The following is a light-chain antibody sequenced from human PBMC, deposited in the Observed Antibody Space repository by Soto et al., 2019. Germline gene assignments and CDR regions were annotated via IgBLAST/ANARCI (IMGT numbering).Light chain of an antibody. V-gene: IGKV3-20*01. CDR3: QQYGSSRGT. Sequence: EIVLTQSPGTLSLSPGARAPLSCRASQSVSSRYVAWYQQKPGQAPRLLIYGASSRAIGIPDRFSGSGSGTDFTLTISRLEPEDFAVYYCQQYGSSRGTFGGGTKVDIK. CDR2: GAS. J-gene: IGKJ4*01. CDR1: QSVSSRY.